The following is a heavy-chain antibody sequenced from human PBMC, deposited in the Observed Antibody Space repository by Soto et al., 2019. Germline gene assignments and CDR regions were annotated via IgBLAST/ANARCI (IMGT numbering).Heavy chain of an antibody. J-gene: IGHJ4*02. CDR3: ARDWGTTAAGFHYFDY. Sequence: QVQLQQWGAGLLKPSETLSLTCAVYGGSFSGYYWSWIRQPPGKGLEWIGEINHSGSTNYNPSLKSRVTISVDTSKNQFSLKLSSVTAADTAVYYCARDWGTTAAGFHYFDYWGQGTLVTVSS. CDR2: INHSGST. D-gene: IGHD6-13*01. V-gene: IGHV4-34*01. CDR1: GGSFSGYY.